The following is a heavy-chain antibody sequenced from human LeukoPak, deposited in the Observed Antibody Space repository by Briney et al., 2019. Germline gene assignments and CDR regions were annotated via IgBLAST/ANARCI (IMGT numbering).Heavy chain of an antibody. V-gene: IGHV3-23*01. Sequence: PSETLSLTCAVYGGSFSGYYWSWVRQAPGKGLEWVSAVSGSGGSTYYADSVKGRFTISRDNSKNTLYLQMNSLRAEDTAVYYCATRPATYYYGYYFDYWGQGTLVTVSS. J-gene: IGHJ4*02. CDR1: GGSFSGYY. CDR3: ATRPATYYYGYYFDY. D-gene: IGHD3-10*01. CDR2: VSGSGGST.